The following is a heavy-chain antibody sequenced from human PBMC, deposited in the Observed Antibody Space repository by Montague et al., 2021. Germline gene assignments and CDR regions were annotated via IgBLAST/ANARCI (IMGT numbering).Heavy chain of an antibody. CDR2: MHSCGSP. J-gene: IGHJ4*01. V-gene: IGHV4-59*02. Sequence: SETLSLTCSVSGGSVNGYDWSWIRQPPEKGLEWIGYMHSCGSPNYNPSFTSRLAISIDRSRNQFSLELSFVTAAATAIYFCGRDYWGPIDYRGHGILVTVSS. CDR3: GRDYWGPIDY. D-gene: IGHD7-27*01. CDR1: GGSVNGYD.